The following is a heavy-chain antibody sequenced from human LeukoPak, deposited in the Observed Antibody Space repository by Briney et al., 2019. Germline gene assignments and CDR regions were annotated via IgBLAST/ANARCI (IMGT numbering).Heavy chain of an antibody. CDR1: GYTFTSYY. CDR3: ARWGSGGGRYSSSWYYFDY. CDR2: INPSGGST. D-gene: IGHD6-13*01. V-gene: IGHV1-46*01. Sequence: GASVKVSCKASGYTFTSYYMHWVRQTPGQGLEWMGIINPSGGSTSYAQKLQGRVTMTTDTSTSTAYMELRSLRSDDTAVYYCARWGSGGGRYSSSWYYFDYWGQGTLVTVSS. J-gene: IGHJ4*02.